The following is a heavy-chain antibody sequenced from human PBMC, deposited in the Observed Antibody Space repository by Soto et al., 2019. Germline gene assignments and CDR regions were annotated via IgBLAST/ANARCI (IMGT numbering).Heavy chain of an antibody. V-gene: IGHV3-30-3*01. Sequence: QVQLVESGGGVVQPGRSLRLSCAAPGFTFSRYPMYWVRQAPGKGLEWGAVITYDGNNKYYADSVKGRFTISRDNGKNAPCLQMINLRPEHPAVYYCAKGVGSYYFGYWGQGTLDTVSS. CDR3: AKGVGSYYFGY. D-gene: IGHD1-26*01. CDR2: ITYDGNNK. J-gene: IGHJ4*02. CDR1: GFTFSRYP.